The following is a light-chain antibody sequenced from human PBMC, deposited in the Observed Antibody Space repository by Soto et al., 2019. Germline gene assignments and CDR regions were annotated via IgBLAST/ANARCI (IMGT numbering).Light chain of an antibody. CDR1: SSDVGGYDF. V-gene: IGLV2-14*01. Sequence: QSALTQPASVSGSPGQSITISCTGTSSDVGGYDFVSWYQHHPSKAPKLMIYDVSNRPSGLSNRFSGSKSGNTASLTISGLQTDDEADYYCSSYTSSHTRVFGTGTKVTVL. CDR2: DVS. J-gene: IGLJ1*01. CDR3: SSYTSSHTRV.